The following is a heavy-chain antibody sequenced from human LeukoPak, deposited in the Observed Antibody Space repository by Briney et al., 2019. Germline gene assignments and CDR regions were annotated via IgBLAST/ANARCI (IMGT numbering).Heavy chain of an antibody. V-gene: IGHV1-69*05. J-gene: IGHJ4*02. CDR1: GGTFSSYA. CDR3: ARESGFGAVFDY. D-gene: IGHD3-10*01. Sequence: SVKVSCKASGGTFSSYAISWVRQAPGQGLEWMGGIIPIFGTANYAQKFQGRVTITTDESTSTAYMELSSLRSEDTAVYYCARESGFGAVFDYWGLGTLVTVSS. CDR2: IIPIFGTA.